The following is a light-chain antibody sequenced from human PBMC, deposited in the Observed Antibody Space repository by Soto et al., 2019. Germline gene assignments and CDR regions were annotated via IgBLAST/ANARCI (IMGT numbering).Light chain of an antibody. CDR2: LGS. Sequence: DIVMTQSPLSLAVTPGEPASISCRSSQSLLHSNGYKYLDWYLQKPGQSPQLLIYLGSNRASGVPDRVSGSGSGTDFTLKISRVEAEDVGVYYCMQTLQTPQYTFGQGTKLEIK. CDR3: MQTLQTPQYT. CDR1: QSLLHSNGYKY. J-gene: IGKJ2*01. V-gene: IGKV2-28*01.